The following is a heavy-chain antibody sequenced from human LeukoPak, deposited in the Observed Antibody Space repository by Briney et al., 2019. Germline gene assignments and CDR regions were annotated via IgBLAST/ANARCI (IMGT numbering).Heavy chain of an antibody. V-gene: IGHV3-7*01. Sequence: PGGSLRLSCAASGFTFSLYWMSWVCQAPGKGLEWVANMNLDGSEKYYVDSVKGRFTISRDNAKNSLYLQMNSLRAEDTAVYYCAKGHTATSGIYWGQGTLVTVSS. D-gene: IGHD3-10*01. CDR3: AKGHTATSGIY. CDR2: MNLDGSEK. J-gene: IGHJ4*02. CDR1: GFTFSLYW.